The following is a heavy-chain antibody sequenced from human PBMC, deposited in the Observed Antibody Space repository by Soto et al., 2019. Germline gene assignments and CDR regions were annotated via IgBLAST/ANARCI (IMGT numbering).Heavy chain of an antibody. V-gene: IGHV3-48*02. CDR1: GFTFSSYS. J-gene: IGHJ6*02. Sequence: GGSLRLSCAASGFTFSSYSMNWVRQAPGKGLEWVSYISISSSTIYYADSVKGRFTISRDNAKNSLYLQMNSLRDEDTAVYYCARDKPTVTNKGYYGMEVWGQGTTVTVSS. D-gene: IGHD4-17*01. CDR3: ARDKPTVTNKGYYGMEV. CDR2: ISISSSTI.